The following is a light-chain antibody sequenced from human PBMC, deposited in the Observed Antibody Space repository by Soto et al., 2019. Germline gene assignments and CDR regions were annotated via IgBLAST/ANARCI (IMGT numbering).Light chain of an antibody. CDR2: GAS. CDR1: QSVGAN. V-gene: IGKV3D-15*01. J-gene: IGKJ2*01. Sequence: EIVLTQSPATLSLSPGERATLSCRASQSVGANLAWYQQKPGQAPRLLIYGASNRATGIPARFSGSGSGTEFALTISSLQSEDFAVYYCQQHNNWPRTFGQGTKLDIK. CDR3: QQHNNWPRT.